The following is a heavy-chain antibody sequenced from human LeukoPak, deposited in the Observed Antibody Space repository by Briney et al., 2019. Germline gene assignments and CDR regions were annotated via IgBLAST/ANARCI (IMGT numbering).Heavy chain of an antibody. V-gene: IGHV1-58*01. J-gene: IGHJ3*02. D-gene: IGHD6-13*01. CDR1: GFTFTSSA. CDR3: AAESRSSDDAFDI. Sequence: SVKVSCKASGFTFTSSAVQWVRQARGQRLEWIGWIVVGSGITNYAQKFQERVTITRDMSTSTAYMELSSLRSEDTAVYYCAAESRSSDDAFDIWGQGTMVTVSS. CDR2: IVVGSGIT.